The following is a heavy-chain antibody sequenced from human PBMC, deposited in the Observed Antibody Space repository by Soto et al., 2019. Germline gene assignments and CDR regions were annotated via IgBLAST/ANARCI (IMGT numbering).Heavy chain of an antibody. CDR2: IDWDDEK. D-gene: IGHD4-17*01. J-gene: IGHJ4*02. CDR3: ARRIRGDYAFKP. Sequence: SGPTLVNPTQTLTLTCTFSDFSLTTTEMRVSWIRQPPGKALEWLARIDWDDEKFYSVSLKTRLTISKDTSRNQVVLTMTNMGPVDTGTYYCARRIRGDYAFKPWGQGALVTVSS. V-gene: IGHV2-70*04. CDR1: DFSLTTTEMR.